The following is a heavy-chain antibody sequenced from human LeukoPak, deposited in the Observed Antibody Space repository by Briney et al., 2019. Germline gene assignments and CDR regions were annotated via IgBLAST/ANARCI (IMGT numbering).Heavy chain of an antibody. CDR1: GFTFSSYG. CDR2: IWYDGSNK. J-gene: IGHJ4*02. V-gene: IGHV3-33*01. D-gene: IGHD3-9*01. CDR3: ARSRSGVWLLGY. Sequence: GGSLRLPCAASGFTFSSYGMHWVRQAPGKGLEWVAVIWYDGSNKYYADSVKGRFTISRDNSKNTLYLQMNSLRAEDTAVYYCARSRSGVWLLGYWGQGTLVTVSS.